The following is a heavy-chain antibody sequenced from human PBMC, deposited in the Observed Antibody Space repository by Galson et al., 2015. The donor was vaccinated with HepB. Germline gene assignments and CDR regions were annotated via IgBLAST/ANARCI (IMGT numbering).Heavy chain of an antibody. D-gene: IGHD3-22*01. V-gene: IGHV3-53*01. Sequence: SLRLSCAASDFSVSSDYMHWVRQAPGKGLEWVSVIYSGGSAFYADSVKGRFTISRDNFKNTLWLQMNSLRVEDTAVYYCARGPRMIGPSGVDYYGVDVWGQGTTVTVSS. J-gene: IGHJ6*02. CDR3: ARGPRMIGPSGVDYYGVDV. CDR1: DFSVSSDY. CDR2: IYSGGSA.